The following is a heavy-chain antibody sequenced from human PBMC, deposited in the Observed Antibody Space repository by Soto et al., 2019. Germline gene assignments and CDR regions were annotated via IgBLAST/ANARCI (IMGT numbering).Heavy chain of an antibody. CDR3: ARGLWVSSSYEYSGFGMDV. V-gene: IGHV4-34*01. D-gene: IGHD6-6*01. CDR1: GGSFSGYY. Sequence: QVQLQQWGAGLLKPSETLSLTCAVYGGSFSGYYWSWIRQPPGKGLEWMGEIYHSGSNNYNPSLRNRLNISVEASKTQFSLKLSAVTAADTAVYYCARGLWVSSSYEYSGFGMDVWGQGTTVTVSS. CDR2: IYHSGSN. J-gene: IGHJ6*02.